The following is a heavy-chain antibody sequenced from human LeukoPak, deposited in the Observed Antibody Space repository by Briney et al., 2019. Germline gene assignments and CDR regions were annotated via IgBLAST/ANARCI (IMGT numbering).Heavy chain of an antibody. CDR1: GGSISSGGYY. J-gene: IGHJ3*02. Sequence: SETLSLTCTVSGGSISSGGYYWSWIRQHPGKGLEWIGYIYYSGSTYYNPSLKSRVTISVDTSKKQFSLKLSSVTAADTAVYYCAHLSGTFGFDDGFDIWGQGTMVTVSS. D-gene: IGHD1-20*01. CDR2: IYYSGST. V-gene: IGHV4-31*03. CDR3: AHLSGTFGFDDGFDI.